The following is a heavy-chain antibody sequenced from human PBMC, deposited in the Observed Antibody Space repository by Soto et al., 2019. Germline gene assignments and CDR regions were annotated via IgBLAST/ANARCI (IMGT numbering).Heavy chain of an antibody. V-gene: IGHV3-23*01. CDR2: ISGSGGST. Sequence: GGSLRLSCAASGFTFTDYAMNWVRQAPGKGLEWVSMISGSGGSTFYADSVKGRFTISRDNSKNTLFLQMSSLRPEDTAVYYCAKAIVDILLYRGMDVWGQGTTVTVSS. D-gene: IGHD3-22*01. CDR1: GFTFTDYA. J-gene: IGHJ6*02. CDR3: AKAIVDILLYRGMDV.